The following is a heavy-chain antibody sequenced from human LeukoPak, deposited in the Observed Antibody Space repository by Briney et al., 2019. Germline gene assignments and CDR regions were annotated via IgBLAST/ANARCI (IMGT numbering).Heavy chain of an antibody. CDR2: IYYSGTT. V-gene: IGHV4-59*01. Sequence: SETLSLTCTVSGGSISSYHWSWIRQPPGKGLEWIGYIYYSGTTNYNPSLKSRVTTSVDTSKNQFSLRPNSVTAADTAVYYCARGMYYYAYWGQGTLVTVSS. CDR1: GGSISSYH. J-gene: IGHJ4*02. D-gene: IGHD2-8*01. CDR3: ARGMYYYAY.